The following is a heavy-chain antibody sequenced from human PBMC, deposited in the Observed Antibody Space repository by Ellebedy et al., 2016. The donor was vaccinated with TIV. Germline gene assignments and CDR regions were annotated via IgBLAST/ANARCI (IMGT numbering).Heavy chain of an antibody. Sequence: GGSLRLSCAASGFTYSSYWMHWVRQAPGKGLVWVSRINSDGSSTSYADSVKGRFTISRDNAKNTLYLQMNSLGAEDTALYYCARGDRAGTTRLVDYWGQGTLVTVSS. CDR2: INSDGSST. V-gene: IGHV3-74*01. J-gene: IGHJ4*02. CDR3: ARGDRAGTTRLVDY. D-gene: IGHD1-7*01. CDR1: GFTYSSYW.